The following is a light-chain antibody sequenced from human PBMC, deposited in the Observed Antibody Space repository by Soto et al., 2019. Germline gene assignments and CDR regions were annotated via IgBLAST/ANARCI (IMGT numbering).Light chain of an antibody. Sequence: DIQMTQSPSTLSASVGDRVTITCRASQSISSWLAWYQQKAGKAPKLLLYKASSLESGEPSRFSGSGSGTEFTLSISSLQPDDFATYYCQQYDPNSSFGQGTKVVIK. J-gene: IGKJ1*01. CDR3: QQYDPNSS. CDR1: QSISSW. V-gene: IGKV1-5*03. CDR2: KAS.